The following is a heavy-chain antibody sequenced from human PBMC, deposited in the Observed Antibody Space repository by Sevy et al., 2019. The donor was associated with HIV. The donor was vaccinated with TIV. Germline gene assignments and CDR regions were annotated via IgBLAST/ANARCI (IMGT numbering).Heavy chain of an antibody. V-gene: IGHV3-43*01. CDR3: AKADWATFDAFDI. J-gene: IGHJ3*02. CDR1: GFSFSGSD. D-gene: IGHD3-9*01. CDR2: ISWDGGST. Sequence: GGSLRLSCAGYGFSFSGSDMHWVRQAPGKGLEWVSLISWDGGSTYYADSVKGRFTISRDNSKNSLYLQMNSLRTEDTALYYCAKADWATFDAFDIWGQGTMVTVSS.